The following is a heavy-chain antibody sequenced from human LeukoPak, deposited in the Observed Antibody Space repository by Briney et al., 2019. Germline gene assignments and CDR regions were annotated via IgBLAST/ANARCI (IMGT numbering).Heavy chain of an antibody. Sequence: PSETMSLTCTVYGGSISSGGYYWSWIRQPPGKGLEWIGYIYHSGSTYYNPSLKSRVTISVDRSKNQFSLKLSSVTAADTAVYYCARVYIAAAGPIDYWGQGTLVTVSS. V-gene: IGHV4-30-2*01. D-gene: IGHD6-13*01. J-gene: IGHJ4*02. CDR2: IYHSGST. CDR3: ARVYIAAAGPIDY. CDR1: GGSISSGGYY.